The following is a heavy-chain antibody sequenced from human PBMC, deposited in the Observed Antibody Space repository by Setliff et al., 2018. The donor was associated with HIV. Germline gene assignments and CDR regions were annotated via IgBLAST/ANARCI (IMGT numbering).Heavy chain of an antibody. V-gene: IGHV3-49*04. J-gene: IGHJ6*02. CDR2: MRGEAYGGTT. CDR1: GFKFEDYT. Sequence: QTLSLSCAISGFKFEDYTMSWVRQAPGKGLEWVGIMRGEAYGGTTEYAASVKGRFTISKDISKGIAYLQMNSLRTEDTAVYYCTRGRVSLGGLDVWGQGTPVTVSS. CDR3: TRGRVSLGGLDV. D-gene: IGHD6-6*01.